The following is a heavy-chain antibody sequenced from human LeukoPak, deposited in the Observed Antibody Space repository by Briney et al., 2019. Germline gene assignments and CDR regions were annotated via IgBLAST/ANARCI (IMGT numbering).Heavy chain of an antibody. CDR1: GGSISSSY. V-gene: IGHV4-59*05. D-gene: IGHD6-13*01. CDR2: IYYSGST. J-gene: IGHJ3*02. Sequence: PSETLSLTCTISGGSISSSYWSWIRQPPGKGLEWIGSIYYSGSTYYNPSLKSRVTISVDTSKNQFSLKLSSVTAADTAVYYCAKTRQQLVHDAFDIWGQGTMGTVSS. CDR3: AKTRQQLVHDAFDI.